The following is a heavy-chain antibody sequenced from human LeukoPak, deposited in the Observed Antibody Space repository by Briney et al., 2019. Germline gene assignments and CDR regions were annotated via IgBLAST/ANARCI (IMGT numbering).Heavy chain of an antibody. CDR3: ARYTVTRMAFDI. CDR1: GYTFTGYY. Sequence: GASVNVSCKASGYTFTGYYMHWVRQAPGQGLEWMGWINPNSGGTNYAQKFQGRVTMTRDTSISTAYMELSRLRSDDTAVYYCARYTVTRMAFDIWGQGTMVTVSS. CDR2: INPNSGGT. V-gene: IGHV1-2*02. J-gene: IGHJ3*02. D-gene: IGHD4-17*01.